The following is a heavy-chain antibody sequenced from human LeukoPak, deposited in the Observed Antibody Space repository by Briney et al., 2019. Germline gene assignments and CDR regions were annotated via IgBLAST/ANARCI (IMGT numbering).Heavy chain of an antibody. J-gene: IGHJ6*04. V-gene: IGHV1-2*04. CDR1: GYTFTGYY. Sequence: GASVKVSCKASGYTFTGYYMHWVRQAPGQGLEGMGWINPNSGGTNYAQKFQGWVTMTRDTSISTAYMELSRLRSDDTAVYYCARDLGAAAVYGMDVWGKGTTVTVSS. D-gene: IGHD6-13*01. CDR2: INPNSGGT. CDR3: ARDLGAAAVYGMDV.